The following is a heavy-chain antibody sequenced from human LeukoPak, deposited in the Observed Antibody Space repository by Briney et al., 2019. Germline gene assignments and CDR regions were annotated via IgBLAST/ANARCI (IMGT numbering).Heavy chain of an antibody. D-gene: IGHD6-19*01. CDR2: TYQRSKWYN. CDR1: GDSVSINSAA. V-gene: IGHV6-1*01. CDR3: ARSPSPYSSGWYFDY. J-gene: IGHJ4*02. Sequence: SQTLSLTCAISGDSVSINSAAWNWIRQSPSRGLEWLGRTYQRSKWYNDYAVSVESRITINPDISKNQFSLQLNSVTPEDTAVYYCARSPSPYSSGWYFDYWGQGTLVTVSS.